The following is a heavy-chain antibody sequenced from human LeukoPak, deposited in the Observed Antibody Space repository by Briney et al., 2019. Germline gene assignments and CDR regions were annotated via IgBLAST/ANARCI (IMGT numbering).Heavy chain of an antibody. D-gene: IGHD1-7*01. V-gene: IGHV3-38-3*01. CDR1: GFTVSSNE. CDR2: ISGGST. CDR3: ATLNWNYGDY. Sequence: PGGSLRLSCAASGFTVSSNEMSWVRQAPGKGLEWVSSISGGSTYYADSRKGRFTISRDNSKNTLYLQMNSLRAEDTAVYYCATLNWNYGDYWGQGTLVTVSS. J-gene: IGHJ4*02.